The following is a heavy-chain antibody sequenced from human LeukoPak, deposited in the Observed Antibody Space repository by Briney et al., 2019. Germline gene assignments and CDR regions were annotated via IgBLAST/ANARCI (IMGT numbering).Heavy chain of an antibody. D-gene: IGHD1-26*01. J-gene: IGHJ5*02. CDR2: IWYDGSNK. CDR1: GFTFSSYG. Sequence: GGSLRLSCAASGFTFSSYGMHWVRQAPGKGLEWVAVIWYDGSNKYYADSAKGRFTISRDNSKNTLYLQMNSLRAEDTAVYYCARDRKSGRPFDPWGQGTLVTVSS. CDR3: ARDRKSGRPFDP. V-gene: IGHV3-33*01.